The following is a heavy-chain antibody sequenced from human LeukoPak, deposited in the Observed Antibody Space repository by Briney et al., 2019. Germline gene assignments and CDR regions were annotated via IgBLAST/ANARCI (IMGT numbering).Heavy chain of an antibody. J-gene: IGHJ4*02. D-gene: IGHD3-22*01. CDR3: ASLFYYDSSGYYWDFDY. Sequence: SETLSLTCAVYGGSFSGYYWSWIRQPPGKRLEWIGEINHSGSTNYNPSLKSRVTISVDTSKNQFSLKLSSVTAADTAVYYCASLFYYDSSGYYWDFDYWGQGTLVTVSS. CDR1: GGSFSGYY. V-gene: IGHV4-34*01. CDR2: INHSGST.